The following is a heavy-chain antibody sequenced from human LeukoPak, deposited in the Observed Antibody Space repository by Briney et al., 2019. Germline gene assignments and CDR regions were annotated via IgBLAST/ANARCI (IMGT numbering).Heavy chain of an antibody. Sequence: PGGSLRLSCAASGFTFDDYAMHWVRQAPGKGLEWVSLISWDGGNTYYADSVKGRFTISRDNSKNSLYLQMNSLRTEDTALYYCAIAARPRYYYYMDVWGKGTTVTVSS. CDR2: ISWDGGNT. D-gene: IGHD6-6*01. CDR1: GFTFDDYA. J-gene: IGHJ6*03. CDR3: AIAARPRYYYYMDV. V-gene: IGHV3-43D*03.